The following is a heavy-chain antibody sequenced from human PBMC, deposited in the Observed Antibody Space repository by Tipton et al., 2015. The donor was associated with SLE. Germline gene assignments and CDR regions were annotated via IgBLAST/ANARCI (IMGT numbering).Heavy chain of an antibody. CDR3: VRLRSKVLIDY. Sequence: TLSLTCAVYGGSISSRNWWSWIRQPPGKGPEWIEYINYRGNSNYNPSLKTRVAISVDTSKNQFSLEVRSVTAADTAVYYCVRLRSKVLIDYWGQGTLVTVSS. CDR1: GGSISSRNW. J-gene: IGHJ4*02. CDR2: INYRGNS. D-gene: IGHD2-8*01. V-gene: IGHV4-4*02.